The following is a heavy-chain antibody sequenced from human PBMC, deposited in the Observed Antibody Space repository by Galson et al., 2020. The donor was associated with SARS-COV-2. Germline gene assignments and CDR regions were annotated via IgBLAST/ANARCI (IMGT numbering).Heavy chain of an antibody. V-gene: IGHV3-7*03. Sequence: GGYLRLSCAASGFTFSSYWMSWVRQAPGKGLEWVANIKQDGSEKYYVDSVKGRLTISRDNAKNSLYLQMNSLRAEDTAVYYCARDQLYYDGSVLGYYYDVMDVGGQGTTVAVSS. CDR1: GFTFSSYW. D-gene: IGHD3-22*01. CDR3: ARDQLYYDGSVLGYYYDVMDV. J-gene: IGHJ6*02. CDR2: IKQDGSEK.